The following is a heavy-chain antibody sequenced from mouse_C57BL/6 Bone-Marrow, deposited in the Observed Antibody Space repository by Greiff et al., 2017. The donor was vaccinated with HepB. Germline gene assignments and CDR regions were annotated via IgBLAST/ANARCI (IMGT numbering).Heavy chain of an antibody. CDR2: ISSGGSYT. V-gene: IGHV5-6*01. D-gene: IGHD4-1*01. CDR3: ARHNWDGAY. CDR1: GFTFSSYG. Sequence: EVNLVESGGDLVKPGGSLKLSCAASGFTFSSYGMSWVRQTPDKRLEWVATISSGGSYTYYPDSVKGRFTISRDNAKNTLYLQMSSLKSEDTAMYYCARHNWDGAYWGQGTLVTVSA. J-gene: IGHJ3*01.